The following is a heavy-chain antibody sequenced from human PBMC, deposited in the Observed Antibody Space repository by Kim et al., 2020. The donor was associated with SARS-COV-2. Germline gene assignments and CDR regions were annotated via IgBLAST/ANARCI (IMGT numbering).Heavy chain of an antibody. D-gene: IGHD3-22*01. CDR2: IIPIFGTA. V-gene: IGHV1-69*13. J-gene: IGHJ3*02. CDR1: GGTFSSYA. CDR3: ACEDYDSSGPDSDAFDI. Sequence: SVKVSCKASGGTFSSYAISWVRQAPGQGLEWMGGIIPIFGTANYAQKFQGRVTITADESTSTAYMELSSLRSEDTAVYYCACEDYDSSGPDSDAFDIWGQGTMVTVSS.